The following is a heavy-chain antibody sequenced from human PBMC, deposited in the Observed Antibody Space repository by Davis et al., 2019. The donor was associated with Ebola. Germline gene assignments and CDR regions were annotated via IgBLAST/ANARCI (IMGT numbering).Heavy chain of an antibody. J-gene: IGHJ3*02. CDR3: ARAGDSSGYLGAFDI. Sequence: SETLSLTCAVYGGSFSGYYWSWIRQSPGKGLEWIGEIIDSGNANYNPSLKSRVTVSVDTSKNQFSLMMRSLTAADTAVYYCARAGDSSGYLGAFDIWGQGTMVTVSS. CDR2: IIDSGNA. V-gene: IGHV4-34*12. CDR1: GGSFSGYY. D-gene: IGHD3-22*01.